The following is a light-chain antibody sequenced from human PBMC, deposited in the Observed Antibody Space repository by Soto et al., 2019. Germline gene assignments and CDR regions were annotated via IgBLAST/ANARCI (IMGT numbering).Light chain of an antibody. CDR2: DAS. J-gene: IGKJ4*01. CDR3: QQYDNLPP. V-gene: IGKV1-33*01. CDR1: QDISNY. Sequence: DIQMTQSPSSLSASVGGRVTITCQASQDISNYLNWYQQKPGKAPKLLIYDASNLETGVPSRFSGSGSGTDFTFTISSLQPEDIATYYCQQYDNLPPFGGGTKVDIK.